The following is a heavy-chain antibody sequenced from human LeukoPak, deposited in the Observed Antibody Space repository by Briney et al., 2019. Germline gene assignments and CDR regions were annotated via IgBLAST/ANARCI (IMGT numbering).Heavy chain of an antibody. J-gene: IGHJ6*03. CDR1: GYTFTSYG. CDR3: ARGSCSTTSCYYYYYYMDV. Sequence: GASVKVSCKASGYTFTSYGISWVRQAPGQGLEWMGWISAYNGNTNYAQKLQGRVTMTTDTSTSTAYMELRSLRSDDTAVYYCARGSCSTTSCYYYYYYMDVWGKGTTVTVSS. D-gene: IGHD2-2*01. V-gene: IGHV1-18*01. CDR2: ISAYNGNT.